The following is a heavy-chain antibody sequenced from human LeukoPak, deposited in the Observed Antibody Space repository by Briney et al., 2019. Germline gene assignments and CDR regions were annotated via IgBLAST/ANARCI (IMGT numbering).Heavy chain of an antibody. CDR3: ARQRRSSGWPNDY. CDR1: GYNCTNYW. J-gene: IGHJ4*02. Sequence: GESLKISCKASGYNCTNYWIGWVRQMPGKGLEWIGIISPGDSDNRYSPSFQGQVTISADKSICTAYLQWSSLKASDTAMYYCARQRRSSGWPNDYWGQGTLVTVSS. D-gene: IGHD6-19*01. V-gene: IGHV5-51*01. CDR2: ISPGDSDN.